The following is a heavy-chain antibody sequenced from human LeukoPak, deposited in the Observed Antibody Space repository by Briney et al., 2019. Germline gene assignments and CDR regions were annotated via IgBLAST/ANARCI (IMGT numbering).Heavy chain of an antibody. CDR1: GGSISSYY. CDR2: IYYSGST. J-gene: IGHJ4*02. Sequence: SETLSLTCTVSGGSISSYYWSWIRQPPGKGLEWIGYIYYSGSTNYNPSLKSRVTISVDTSKNQFSLKLSSVTAADTAVYYCARYYYDSSGYYQRFDYWGQGTLVTVSS. V-gene: IGHV4-59*01. CDR3: ARYYYDSSGYYQRFDY. D-gene: IGHD3-22*01.